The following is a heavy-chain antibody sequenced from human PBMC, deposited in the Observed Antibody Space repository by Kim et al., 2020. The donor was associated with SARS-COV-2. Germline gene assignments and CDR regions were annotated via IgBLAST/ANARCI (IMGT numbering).Heavy chain of an antibody. V-gene: IGHV1-8*01. J-gene: IGHJ6*03. CDR3: ARATSYYYYYYMDV. Sequence: AQKFKGRVTMTRNTTISTAYMELSSLRSEDTAVYYCARATSYYYYYYMDVWGKGTTVTVSS.